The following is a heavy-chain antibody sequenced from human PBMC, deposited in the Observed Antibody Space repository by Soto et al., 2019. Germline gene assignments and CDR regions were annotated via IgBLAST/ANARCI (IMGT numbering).Heavy chain of an antibody. CDR3: ARQYYFDSGSYYNRPFDF. J-gene: IGHJ4*02. CDR1: GGSISSSSYY. CDR2: IYYSGNT. V-gene: IGHV4-39*01. Sequence: SETLSLTCTVSGGSISSSSYYWGWIRQPPGKGLEWIGSIYYSGNTYYNPSLKSRVTISVDTAKNQFSLKLSSVTAADTAVYYCARQYYFDSGSYYNRPFDFWDQGTLVTVS. D-gene: IGHD3-10*01.